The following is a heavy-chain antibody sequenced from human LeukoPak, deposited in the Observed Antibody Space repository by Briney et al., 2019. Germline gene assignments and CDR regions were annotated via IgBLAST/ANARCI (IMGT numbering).Heavy chain of an antibody. Sequence: GESLNISCKGSGYSFTSYWIGWVRQMPGKGLEWMGIIYPGDSDTRYSPSFQGQVTISADKSISTAYLQWSSLKASDTAMYYCARRPGDFWSGYVSYFDYWGQGTLVTVSS. CDR3: ARRPGDFWSGYVSYFDY. V-gene: IGHV5-51*01. J-gene: IGHJ4*02. D-gene: IGHD3-3*01. CDR1: GYSFTSYW. CDR2: IYPGDSDT.